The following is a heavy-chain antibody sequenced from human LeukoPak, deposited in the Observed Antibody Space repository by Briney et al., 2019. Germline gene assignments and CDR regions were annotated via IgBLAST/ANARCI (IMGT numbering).Heavy chain of an antibody. CDR1: GYSFTYYW. CDR3: ARLKYGTSSGYYDY. D-gene: IGHD2-2*01. Sequence: GESLTISCKGSGYSFTYYWITWVRQMPGKGLEWIGGIDPSDSYVNNSPSFQGHVTISVDKSITTAYLQWSSLKASDTAIYYCARLKYGTSSGYYDYWGQGTLVTVSS. V-gene: IGHV5-10-1*01. J-gene: IGHJ4*02. CDR2: IDPSDSYV.